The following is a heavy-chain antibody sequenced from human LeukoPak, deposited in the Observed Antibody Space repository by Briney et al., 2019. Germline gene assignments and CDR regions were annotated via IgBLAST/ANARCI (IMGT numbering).Heavy chain of an antibody. Sequence: GGSLRLSCAASGFTFSSYWMSWVRQAPGKGLEWVANIKQDGSGKYYVDSVKGRFTISRDNAKNSLYLQMNSLRAEDTAVYYCARTVVPAAMKYYYYYGMDVWGQGTTVTVSS. J-gene: IGHJ6*02. CDR3: ARTVVPAAMKYYYYYGMDV. CDR1: GFTFSSYW. D-gene: IGHD2-2*01. CDR2: IKQDGSGK. V-gene: IGHV3-7*03.